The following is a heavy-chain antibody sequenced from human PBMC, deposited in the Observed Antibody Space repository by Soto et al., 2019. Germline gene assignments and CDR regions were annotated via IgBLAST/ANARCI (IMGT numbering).Heavy chain of an antibody. CDR3: AKDQSRGVVDATFDY. J-gene: IGHJ4*02. CDR1: GFTFSSYA. CDR2: ISGSGGST. Sequence: EVQLLESGGGLVQPGGSLRLSCAASGFTFSSYAMSWVRQAPGKGLEWVSAISGSGGSTYYADSVKGRFTISRDNSKNTLYLQMNSLRAEDTAVYYGAKDQSRGVVDATFDYWCQGTLVTVSS. V-gene: IGHV3-23*01. D-gene: IGHD2-15*01.